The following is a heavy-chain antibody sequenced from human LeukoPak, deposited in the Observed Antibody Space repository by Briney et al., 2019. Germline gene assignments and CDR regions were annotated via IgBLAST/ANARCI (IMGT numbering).Heavy chain of an antibody. Sequence: GGSLRLSCAASGIIFSNYWMHWVRQAPGKGLEWVSAISGSGGSTYYADSVKGRFTISRDNSKNTLYLQMNSLRAEDTAVYYCAKKYYYDSSAWAFDIWGQGTMVTVSS. V-gene: IGHV3-23*01. CDR1: GIIFSNYW. CDR3: AKKYYYDSSAWAFDI. CDR2: ISGSGGST. J-gene: IGHJ3*02. D-gene: IGHD3-22*01.